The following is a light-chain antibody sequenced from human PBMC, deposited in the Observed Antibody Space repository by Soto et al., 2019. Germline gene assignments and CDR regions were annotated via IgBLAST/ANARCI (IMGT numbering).Light chain of an antibody. Sequence: DIQLTQSPSFLSASVGDGITISCRASQGISSYLAWYQQEPGKAPKLLIHTASTLQSGVPSRFSGSAAGAEFTLTISSLQPEDFATYYCQQRHSYPITFGQGTRLEIK. V-gene: IGKV1-9*01. CDR1: QGISSY. CDR2: TAS. J-gene: IGKJ5*01. CDR3: QQRHSYPIT.